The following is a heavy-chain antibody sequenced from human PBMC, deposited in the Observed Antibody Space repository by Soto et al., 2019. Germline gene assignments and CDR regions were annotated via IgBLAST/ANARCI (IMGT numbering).Heavy chain of an antibody. CDR2: IIPILGTA. CDR3: AREGYSYGPYYFDY. Sequence: KVSCKASGGTFSSYTISWVRQAPGQGLEWMGRIIPILGTANYAQKFQGRVTITADESTSTAYMELSSLRSEDTAVYYCAREGYSYGPYYFDYWGQGTLVTVSS. J-gene: IGHJ4*02. CDR1: GGTFSSYT. D-gene: IGHD5-18*01. V-gene: IGHV1-69*08.